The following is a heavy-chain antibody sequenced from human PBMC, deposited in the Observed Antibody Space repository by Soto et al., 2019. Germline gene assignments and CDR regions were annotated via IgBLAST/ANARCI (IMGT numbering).Heavy chain of an antibody. CDR3: AKGLYYYDSSGYRLFDY. CDR2: VSVSGGTT. Sequence: GGSLRLSCAASGFMFNNYAMSWVRQAPRKGLEWVSTVSVSGGTTYYADSLKGRFTIPRDNSKKTVYLQMNRLRADDTAIYYCAKGLYYYDSSGYRLFDYWGQGTLVTVSS. V-gene: IGHV3-23*01. J-gene: IGHJ4*02. CDR1: GFMFNNYA. D-gene: IGHD3-22*01.